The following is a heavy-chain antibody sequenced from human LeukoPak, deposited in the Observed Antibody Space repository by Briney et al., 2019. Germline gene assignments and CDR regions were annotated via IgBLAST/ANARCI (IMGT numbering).Heavy chain of an antibody. D-gene: IGHD3-16*01. J-gene: IGHJ5*02. CDR2: IYSDGNT. V-gene: IGHV3-66*01. CDR3: ARDEYSYAGWFDP. Sequence: GSLRLSCAASGLSVRSNYMNWVRPAPGKGLEWVSLIYSDGNTYYAESVKGRFTISRDTSKNTLHLLMNSLRAEDTAVYYCARDEYSYAGWFDPWGQGTLVTVSS. CDR1: GLSVRSNY.